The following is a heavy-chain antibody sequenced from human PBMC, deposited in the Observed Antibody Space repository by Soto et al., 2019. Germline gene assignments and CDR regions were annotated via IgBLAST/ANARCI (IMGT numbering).Heavy chain of an antibody. CDR3: ASTWVADGPGGY. CDR1: GYTFTSYG. Sequence: QVQLVQSGAEVKKPGASVKVSCKASGYTFTSYGIIWVRQAPGQGLEWMGWISAYNGNTNYAQKLQGRVTMTSETSTSTAYIELRSLRSDDTAGYYCASTWVADGPGGYWGKGTMVTVSS. V-gene: IGHV1-18*01. J-gene: IGHJ4*02. D-gene: IGHD2-15*01. CDR2: ISAYNGNT.